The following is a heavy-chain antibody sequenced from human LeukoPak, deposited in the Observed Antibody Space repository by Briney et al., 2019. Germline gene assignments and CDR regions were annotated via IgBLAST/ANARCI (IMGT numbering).Heavy chain of an antibody. CDR2: IFYSGTT. CDR3: ARGGSAAKYYFDS. J-gene: IGHJ4*02. Sequence: SETLSLTCTVSNDSISPLYWGWIRQPPGKGLEFIGYIFYSGTTNFNPSLKSRVTLSVDTSKNQFSLRLNSVTAADTAVYCARGGSAAKYYFDSWGRGTLVTVSS. D-gene: IGHD6-13*01. CDR1: NDSISPLY. V-gene: IGHV4-59*11.